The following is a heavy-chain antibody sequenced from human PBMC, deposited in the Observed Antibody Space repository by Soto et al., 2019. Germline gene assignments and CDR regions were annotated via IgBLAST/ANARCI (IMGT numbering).Heavy chain of an antibody. Sequence: SEKVSCKASGGTFSSYAISWVRQAPGQGLEWMGGIIPIFGTANYAQKFQGRVTITADKSTSTAYMELSSLRSEDTAVYYCASHIVVVTATYYYYYGMDVWGQGTTVTVSS. CDR2: IIPIFGTA. D-gene: IGHD2-21*02. CDR1: GGTFSSYA. J-gene: IGHJ6*02. V-gene: IGHV1-69*06. CDR3: ASHIVVVTATYYYYYGMDV.